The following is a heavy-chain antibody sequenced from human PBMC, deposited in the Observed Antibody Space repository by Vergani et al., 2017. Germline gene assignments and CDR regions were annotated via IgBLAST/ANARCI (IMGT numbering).Heavy chain of an antibody. CDR1: GFTFSSYS. Sequence: EVQLLESGGGLVQPGGSLRLSCAASGFTFSSYSMNWVRQAPGKGLEWVSYISSSSSTIYYADPVKGRFTISRDNAKNSLYLQMNSLRAKDTAVYYCARDSPLDNYYDSSGHPPGGYWGQGTLVTVSS. CDR3: ARDSPLDNYYDSSGHPPGGY. V-gene: IGHV3-48*01. D-gene: IGHD3-22*01. CDR2: ISSSSSTI. J-gene: IGHJ4*02.